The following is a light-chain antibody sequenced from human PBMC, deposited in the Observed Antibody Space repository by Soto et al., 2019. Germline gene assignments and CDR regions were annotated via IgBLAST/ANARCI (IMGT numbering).Light chain of an antibody. CDR3: QQYNNWPRT. CDR2: DAS. J-gene: IGKJ1*01. Sequence: EIVMTRSPATLSVSPGERVTLSCRAGQSVSSNLAWYQQKPGQTPRLLIYDASTGATGIPARFSGSGSGTEFTLTISSLQSEDFAVYYCQQYNNWPRTFGQGTKVDIK. V-gene: IGKV3-15*01. CDR1: QSVSSN.